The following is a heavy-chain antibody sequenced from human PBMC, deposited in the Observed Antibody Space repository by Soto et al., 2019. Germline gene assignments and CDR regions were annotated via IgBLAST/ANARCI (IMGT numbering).Heavy chain of an antibody. CDR1: GGSLKSGGYY. V-gene: IGHV4-31*02. CDR3: AAPPRY. Sequence: SETLSLTCTVSGGSLKSGGYYWSWIRQHPGRGLEWIGYIYYTGRTYYNPSLESRVTFSVDTSKNQFSLKLSSVTAADTAVYYCAAPPRYWGQGTLVTVSS. D-gene: IGHD6-6*01. J-gene: IGHJ4*02. CDR2: IYYTGRT.